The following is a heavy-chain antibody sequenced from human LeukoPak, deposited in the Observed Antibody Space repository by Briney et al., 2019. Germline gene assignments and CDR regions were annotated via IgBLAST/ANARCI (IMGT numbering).Heavy chain of an antibody. Sequence: PSETLSLTCIVSGGSISSSSYYWAWIRPPPGKGLEWIGSIYYSGSTYYNPSLKSRVTISVDTTKNQFSLKLSSVTAADTAVFYCARHVPYYDSSGSTLGHFQHWGQGTLVTVSS. D-gene: IGHD3-22*01. CDR3: ARHVPYYDSSGSTLGHFQH. CDR2: IYYSGST. V-gene: IGHV4-39*01. J-gene: IGHJ1*01. CDR1: GGSISSSSYY.